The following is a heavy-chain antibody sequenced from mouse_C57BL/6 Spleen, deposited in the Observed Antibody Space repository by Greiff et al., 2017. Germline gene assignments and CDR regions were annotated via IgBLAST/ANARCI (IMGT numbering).Heavy chain of an antibody. CDR2: INPNNGGT. D-gene: IGHD1-1*01. CDR1: GYTFTDYN. J-gene: IGHJ1*03. V-gene: IGHV1-18*01. CDR3: ARADYYGSSHWYFGV. Sequence: VQLQQSGPELVKPGASVKIPCKASGYTFTDYNMDWVKQSNGKSLEWIGDINPNNGGTIYNQKFKGKATLTVDKSSSTAYMELRSLTSEDTAVYYCARADYYGSSHWYFGVWGTGTTVTVSS.